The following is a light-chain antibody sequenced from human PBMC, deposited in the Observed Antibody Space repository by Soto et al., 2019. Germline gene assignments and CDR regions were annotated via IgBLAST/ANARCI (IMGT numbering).Light chain of an antibody. CDR1: NSNIGTNT. J-gene: IGLJ1*01. CDR3: APWGNSISTVYV. V-gene: IGLV1-44*01. CDR2: NNN. Sequence: QSVLTQPPSASGTPGQRVSISCSGSNSNIGTNTVNWYQQFPGTAPKLLIYNNNQRPSGVPDRFSGSKSGTSASLAISGLQSEDEVYYYWAPWGNSISTVYVFGTGTKVTVL.